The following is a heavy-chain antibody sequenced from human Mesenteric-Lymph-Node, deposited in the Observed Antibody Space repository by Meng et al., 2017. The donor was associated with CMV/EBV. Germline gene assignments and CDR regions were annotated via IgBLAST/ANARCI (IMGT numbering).Heavy chain of an antibody. V-gene: IGHV3-23*01. CDR3: AKDRNAGRYCSSTSCPNWFDP. Sequence: GGSLRLSCAASGFTFSSYAMSWVRQAPGKGLEWDSGISGSGGSTYYADSVKGRFTISRDNSKNTLYLQMNSLRAEDTAVYYCAKDRNAGRYCSSTSCPNWFDPWGQGTLVTVSS. CDR1: GFTFSSYA. J-gene: IGHJ5*02. D-gene: IGHD2-2*01. CDR2: ISGSGGST.